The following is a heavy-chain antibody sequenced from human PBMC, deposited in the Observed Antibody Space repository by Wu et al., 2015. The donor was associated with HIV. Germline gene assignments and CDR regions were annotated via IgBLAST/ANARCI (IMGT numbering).Heavy chain of an antibody. CDR1: GGNFNNYA. Sequence: QVQLVQSGAEVKKPGSSVKVSCKASGGNFNNYAINWVRQAPGEGLEWMGRITPLFGRPKYAQRFQGTVTITADESTSTAYMELSSLKSEDTAIYYCAKTNRIVTDGIXFYHFYGMDVWGQGTRSPS. J-gene: IGHJ6*02. V-gene: IGHV1-69*13. D-gene: IGHD2/OR15-2a*01. CDR2: ITPLFGRP. CDR3: AKTNRIVTDGIXFYHFYGMDV.